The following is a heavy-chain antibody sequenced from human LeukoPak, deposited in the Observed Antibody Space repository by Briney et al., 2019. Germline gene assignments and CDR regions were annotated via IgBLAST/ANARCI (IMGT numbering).Heavy chain of an antibody. CDR1: GYTFSSYY. Sequence: ASVKVSCKASGYTFSSYYMHWVRQAPGQGLEWMGIINPSGGSTSYAQKFQGRVTMTRDMSTSTVYMELSSLRSEDTAVYYCARDRYSRAYFDYWGQGTLVTVSS. V-gene: IGHV1-46*01. CDR2: INPSGGST. CDR3: ARDRYSRAYFDY. J-gene: IGHJ4*02. D-gene: IGHD6-13*01.